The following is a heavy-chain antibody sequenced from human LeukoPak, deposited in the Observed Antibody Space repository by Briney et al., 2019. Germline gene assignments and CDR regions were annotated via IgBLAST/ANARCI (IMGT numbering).Heavy chain of an antibody. J-gene: IGHJ6*02. CDR1: GYTFTGYY. CDR2: INSNSGGT. V-gene: IGHV1-2*02. CDR3: ARDKGAYGMDV. Sequence: ASVKVSCKASGYTFTGYYLHWVRQAPGQGLQWMGWINSNSGGTEYAQKFQGRVTMTRDTSISTAYMELSNLRSDDTAVYYCARDKGAYGMDVWGQGTTVTVSS.